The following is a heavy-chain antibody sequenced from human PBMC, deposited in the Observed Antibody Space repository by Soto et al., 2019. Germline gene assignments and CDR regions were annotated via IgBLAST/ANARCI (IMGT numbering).Heavy chain of an antibody. CDR2: IWSDGSRA. Sequence: QVPLVESGGGVVQTGTSLRLSCAASRLTFSFYDMHWVRQAPGKGLEWLAMIWSDGSRAFYAESVKGRLTISRDNSKTTVYLQMNSLRGEDTAKYYCAGEPKGGAYDMDVWGQGTTVTVSS. D-gene: IGHD3-16*01. J-gene: IGHJ6*02. V-gene: IGHV3-33*01. CDR1: RLTFSFYD. CDR3: AGEPKGGAYDMDV.